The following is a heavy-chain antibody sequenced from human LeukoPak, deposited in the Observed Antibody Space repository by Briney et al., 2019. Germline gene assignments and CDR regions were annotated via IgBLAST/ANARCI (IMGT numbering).Heavy chain of an antibody. V-gene: IGHV1-2*02. D-gene: IGHD6-13*01. Sequence: ASVKVSCKASGYTFTGYYMHWVRQAPGQGLEWMEWINPNSGGTNYAQKFQGRVTMTRDTSISTAYMELSRLRSDDTAVYYCAREGAAAGAFDIWGQGTMVTVSS. J-gene: IGHJ3*02. CDR3: AREGAAAGAFDI. CDR1: GYTFTGYY. CDR2: INPNSGGT.